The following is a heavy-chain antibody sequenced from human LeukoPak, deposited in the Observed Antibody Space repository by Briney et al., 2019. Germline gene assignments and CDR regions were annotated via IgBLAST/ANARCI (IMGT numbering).Heavy chain of an antibody. Sequence: SGTLSLTCTVSGGSISSGGYYWSWIRQPPGKGLEWIGYIYHSGSTYYNPSLKSRVTISVDRSKNQFSLKLSSVTAADTAVYYCARRPILIAAAALDYWGQGTLVTVSS. CDR3: ARRPILIAAAALDY. D-gene: IGHD6-13*01. CDR2: IYHSGST. V-gene: IGHV4-30-2*01. J-gene: IGHJ4*02. CDR1: GGSISSGGYY.